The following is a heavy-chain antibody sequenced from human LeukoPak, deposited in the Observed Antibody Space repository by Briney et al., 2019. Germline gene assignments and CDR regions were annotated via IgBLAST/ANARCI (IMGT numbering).Heavy chain of an antibody. CDR3: TRIGHSDIFDY. J-gene: IGHJ4*02. CDR1: GFTFSSYD. Sequence: GGSLRLSCAASGFTFSSYDMHWVRQATGKGLEWVSAIDTAGDTYYPGSVKGRFTISRENDKNSLYLQINNLRAGDTAVYYCTRIGHSDIFDYWGQGTLVTVSS. CDR2: IDTAGDT. V-gene: IGHV3-13*01. D-gene: IGHD2-21*02.